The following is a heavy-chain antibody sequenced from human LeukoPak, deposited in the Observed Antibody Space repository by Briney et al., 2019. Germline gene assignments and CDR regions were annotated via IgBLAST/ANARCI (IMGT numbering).Heavy chain of an antibody. CDR1: GFTFSTYA. J-gene: IGHJ4*02. V-gene: IGHV3-30*18. CDR2: ISYDGSNK. D-gene: IGHD6-19*01. CDR3: AKEVAGPPVAGTGFDY. Sequence: GGSLRLSCAASGFTFSTYAMSWVRQAPGQGLEWVAVISYDGSNKYDADSVKGRFTISRDNSKKTVYLQMNSLRAEGTAVYYCAKEVAGPPVAGTGFDYWGQGTLVTVSS.